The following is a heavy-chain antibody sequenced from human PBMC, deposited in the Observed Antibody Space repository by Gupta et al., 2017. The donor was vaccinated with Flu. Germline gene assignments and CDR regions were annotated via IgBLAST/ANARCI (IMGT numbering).Heavy chain of an antibody. D-gene: IGHD4-17*01. J-gene: IGHJ2*01. Sequence: EVQLVESGGGLVQPGGSLRLSCAASGFTFSSYEMNWVRQAPGKGLEWVSYISSSGSTIYYADSVKGRFTISRDNAKNSLYLQMNSLRAEDTAVYYCARFAMTYGDYPNWYFDLWGRGTLVTVSS. CDR2: ISSSGSTI. CDR3: ARFAMTYGDYPNWYFDL. CDR1: GFTFSSYE. V-gene: IGHV3-48*03.